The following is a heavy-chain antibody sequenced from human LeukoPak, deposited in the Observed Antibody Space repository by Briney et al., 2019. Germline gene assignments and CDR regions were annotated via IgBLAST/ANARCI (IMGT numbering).Heavy chain of an antibody. V-gene: IGHV5-51*01. CDR2: IYPGDSDT. CDR1: GYSFTSYW. D-gene: IGHD3-22*01. Sequence: GESLKISCRGSGYSFTSYWIGWVRQMPGKGLEWMGIIYPGDSDTRYSPSFQGQVTISADKSIGTAYPQWSSLKASDTAMYYCARSYYYDSSGRYYFDYWGQGTLVTVSS. CDR3: ARSYYYDSSGRYYFDY. J-gene: IGHJ4*02.